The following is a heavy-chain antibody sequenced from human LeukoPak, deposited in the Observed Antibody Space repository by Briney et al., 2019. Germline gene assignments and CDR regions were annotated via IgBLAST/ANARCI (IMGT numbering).Heavy chain of an antibody. CDR3: AAVDFDY. J-gene: IGHJ4*02. CDR1: GFTFSSYA. D-gene: IGHD4-23*01. Sequence: KPGGSLRLSCAASGFTFSSYAMTWVRQAPGKGLEWVGRIKSKTDGGTTDYAAPVKDRFTISRDDSKNTLYLQMNSLKTEDTAVYYCAAVDFDYWGQGTLVTVSS. CDR2: IKSKTDGGTT. V-gene: IGHV3-15*01.